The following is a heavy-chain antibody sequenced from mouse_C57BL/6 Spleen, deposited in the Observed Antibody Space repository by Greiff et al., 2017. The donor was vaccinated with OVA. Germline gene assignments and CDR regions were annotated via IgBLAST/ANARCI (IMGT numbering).Heavy chain of an antibody. Sequence: QVQLQQPGAELVRPGSSVKLSCKASGYTFTSYWMHWVKQRPIQGLEWIGNIDPSDSETHYNQKFKDKATLTVDKSSSTAYMQLSSLTSEDSAVYYCARGDYGNYVDYWGQGTTLTFSS. J-gene: IGHJ2*01. CDR2: IDPSDSET. CDR1: GYTFTSYW. D-gene: IGHD2-1*01. CDR3: ARGDYGNYVDY. V-gene: IGHV1-52*01.